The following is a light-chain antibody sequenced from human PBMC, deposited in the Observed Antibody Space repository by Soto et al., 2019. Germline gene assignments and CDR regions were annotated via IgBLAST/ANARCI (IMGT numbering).Light chain of an antibody. V-gene: IGKV3-15*01. CDR2: HAS. CDR3: QQYNNWPPWT. Sequence: EIVITQSPATLSVSPGERATLSCRASQSVSSNLAWYQQKPGQAPRLLIYHASARATGIPARFSGSGSGTEFTLTISGLQSEDFAVYYCQQYNNWPPWTFGQGTKVDIK. J-gene: IGKJ1*01. CDR1: QSVSSN.